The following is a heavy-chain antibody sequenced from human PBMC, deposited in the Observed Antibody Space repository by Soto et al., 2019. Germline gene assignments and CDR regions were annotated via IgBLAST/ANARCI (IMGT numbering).Heavy chain of an antibody. CDR2: ISASGGST. CDR3: AKVLSSGSYSGALEY. Sequence: GSLRLSCVASGFSITSFAMSWVRQAPGKGLEWASAISASGGSTYADSVKGRFTISRDNSKNTLYLQMNGLRVEDTAVYYCAKVLSSGSYSGALEYWGQGALVTVSS. CDR1: GFSITSFA. D-gene: IGHD1-26*01. J-gene: IGHJ4*02. V-gene: IGHV3-23*01.